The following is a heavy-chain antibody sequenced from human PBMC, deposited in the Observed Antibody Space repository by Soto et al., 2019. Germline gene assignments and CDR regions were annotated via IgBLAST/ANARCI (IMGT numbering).Heavy chain of an antibody. J-gene: IGHJ4*02. V-gene: IGHV3-48*01. CDR2: INPISGTL. CDR3: AREVQDHSGLYLDS. Sequence: PGGSLRLSCAASGFTFRTYSMNWVRQAPGKGLEWISYINPISGTLSYADSVKGRFTISRDIAKHTLSLQMNNLRAEDTAVYYCAREVQDHSGLYLDSWGQGTVVTVSS. D-gene: IGHD4-4*01. CDR1: GFTFRTYS.